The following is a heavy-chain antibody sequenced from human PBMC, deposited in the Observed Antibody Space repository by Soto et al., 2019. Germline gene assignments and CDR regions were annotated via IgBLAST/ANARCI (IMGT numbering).Heavy chain of an antibody. CDR1: GGSISSGPYS. Sequence: PSETLSLTCTVSGGSISSGPYSWGWIRQPPGEGLEWIGTFYYSESTYYNPSLESRVTISVDTSKNQFSLKVSSVTVADTAVYYCARLPDYGSGNSGMDVWGQGTTVTVSS. J-gene: IGHJ6*02. D-gene: IGHD3-10*01. CDR3: ARLPDYGSGNSGMDV. V-gene: IGHV4-39*01. CDR2: FYYSEST.